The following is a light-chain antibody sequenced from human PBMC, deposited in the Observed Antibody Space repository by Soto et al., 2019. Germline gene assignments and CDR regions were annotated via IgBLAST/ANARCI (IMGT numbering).Light chain of an antibody. V-gene: IGKV3-20*01. CDR1: QSVSSIY. CDR2: AAS. J-gene: IGKJ2*01. CDR3: QQYSRSPQKMYT. Sequence: EIVLTQSPGTLSLSPGERATLSCRASQSVSSIYLAWYQQKPGQAPRLVIYAASSRATGIPDRFSGSGSGTAFTLTISRVEPEDFAVYYCQQYSRSPQKMYTFGQGTKLEIK.